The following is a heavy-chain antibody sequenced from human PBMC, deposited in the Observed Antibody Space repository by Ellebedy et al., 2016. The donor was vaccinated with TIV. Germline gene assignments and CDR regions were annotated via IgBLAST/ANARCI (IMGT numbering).Heavy chain of an antibody. D-gene: IGHD3-22*01. J-gene: IGHJ6*02. CDR1: GFTFSSYS. CDR2: ISSSSSTI. Sequence: GESLKISCAASGFTFSSYSMNWVRQAPGKGLEWVSYISSSSSTIYYADSVKGRFTISRDNAKNSLYLQMNSLRAEDTAVYYCAREASGYSYYYGMDVWGQGTTVTVSS. V-gene: IGHV3-48*04. CDR3: AREASGYSYYYGMDV.